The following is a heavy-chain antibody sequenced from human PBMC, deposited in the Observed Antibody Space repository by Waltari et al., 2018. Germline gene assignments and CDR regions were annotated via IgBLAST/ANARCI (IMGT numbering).Heavy chain of an antibody. CDR1: GFSFSTYS. D-gene: IGHD6-13*01. V-gene: IGHV3-21*02. CDR3: ARCLGITAAPDYRGMDV. Sequence: EVQLVESGGGLVKPGGSLRLSCAVSGFSFSTYSMIWVRQAPGKGLEGGSSISSNSDYIYYAHSMKGRVTISRDNAKNSLYLQMNSLRAEDAAVYYCARCLGITAAPDYRGMDVGGQGTTVTVSS. J-gene: IGHJ6*02. CDR2: ISSNSDYI.